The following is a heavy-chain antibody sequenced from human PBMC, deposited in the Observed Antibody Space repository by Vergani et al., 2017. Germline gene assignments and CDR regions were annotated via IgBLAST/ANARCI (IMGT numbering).Heavy chain of an antibody. V-gene: IGHV3-23*01. CDR2: ISGSGGNT. Sequence: EVQLLESGGNLIQPGGSLRLSCGASGFTFSSYAMTWVRLAPGTGLQWVSAISGSGGNTFYTDSVKGRFTISRDNSKDTLYLQKNSLRVEDTAISYCAKARDPNCKGGNCYSYYYGLDLWGQGTTVTVSS. CDR1: GFTFSSYA. D-gene: IGHD2-21*01. CDR3: AKARDPNCKGGNCYSYYYGLDL. J-gene: IGHJ6*02.